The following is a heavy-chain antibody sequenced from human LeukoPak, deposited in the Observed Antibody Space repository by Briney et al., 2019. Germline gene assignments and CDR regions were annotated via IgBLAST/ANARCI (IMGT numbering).Heavy chain of an antibody. CDR3: AREPTTDDEGTWFDP. J-gene: IGHJ5*02. D-gene: IGHD1-1*01. CDR2: IYTSGST. V-gene: IGHV4-61*02. CDR1: GGSISSGSYY. Sequence: SETLSLTCTVSGGSISSGSYYWSWLRQPAGKGLEWIGRIYTSGSTNYNPSLKSRVTISVDTSKNQFSLKLSSVTAADTAVYYCAREPTTDDEGTWFDPWGLGTLVTVSS.